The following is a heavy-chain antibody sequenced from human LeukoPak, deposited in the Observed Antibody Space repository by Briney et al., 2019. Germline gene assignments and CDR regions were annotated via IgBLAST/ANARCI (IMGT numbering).Heavy chain of an antibody. CDR1: GGSISSSSYY. J-gene: IGHJ4*02. V-gene: IGHV4-39*01. Sequence: SETLSLTCTVSGGSISSSSYYWGWIRQPPGKGLEWIGSFYYTGTTYYNPSLKSRVTISVDTSKNQFSLKLSSVTAADTAVYYCASRRGNYDSSGYYVDYWGQGTLVTVSS. CDR3: ASRRGNYDSSGYYVDY. D-gene: IGHD3-22*01. CDR2: FYYTGTT.